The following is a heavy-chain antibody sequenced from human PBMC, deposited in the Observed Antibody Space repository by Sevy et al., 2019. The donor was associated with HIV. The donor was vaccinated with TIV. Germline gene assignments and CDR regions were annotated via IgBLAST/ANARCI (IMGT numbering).Heavy chain of an antibody. CDR2: ISSSSSTI. V-gene: IGHV3-48*01. D-gene: IGHD2-2*02. Sequence: GGSLRLSCAASGFTFSSYSMNWVRQAPGKGLEWVSYISSSSSTIYYADSVKGRFTITRDNAKNSLYLQMNSLRAEDTAVYYCAREGGYCSSTSCYNAHDAFDIWGQGTMVTVSS. CDR3: AREGGYCSSTSCYNAHDAFDI. CDR1: GFTFSSYS. J-gene: IGHJ3*02.